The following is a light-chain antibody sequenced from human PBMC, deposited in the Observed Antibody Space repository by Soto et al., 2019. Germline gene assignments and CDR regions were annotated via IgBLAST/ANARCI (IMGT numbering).Light chain of an antibody. J-gene: IGKJ1*01. CDR2: AAS. V-gene: IGKV3-15*01. CDR3: QHYHTWQTP. CDR1: QSVSIN. Sequence: EIVMTQSPATLSVSRGERATLSCRASQSVSINLAWYQQKPGQAPRLLIYAASTRATGIPARFSGSASGTEFTLTISSLQSEEYTVYYRQHYHTWQTPLAQGTKADIK.